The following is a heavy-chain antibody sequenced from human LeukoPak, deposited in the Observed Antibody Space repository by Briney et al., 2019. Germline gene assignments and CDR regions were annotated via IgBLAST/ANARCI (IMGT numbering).Heavy chain of an antibody. CDR2: ITYDGYYK. CDR1: GHTYSTYG. J-gene: IGHJ4*02. Sequence: GGSLRLFCAASGHTYSTYGMHWVRQAPGKGLEWVALITYDGYYKYYSDSVKGRFTISSDTSKNTLSLQMNSLRAEDMAVYYCARYRSPLVRASPMGYWGQGTLVTVSS. D-gene: IGHD3-10*01. CDR3: ARYRSPLVRASPMGY. V-gene: IGHV3-30*03.